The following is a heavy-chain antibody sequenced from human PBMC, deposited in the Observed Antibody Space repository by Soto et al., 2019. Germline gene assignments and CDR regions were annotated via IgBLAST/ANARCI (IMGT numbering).Heavy chain of an antibody. Sequence: ASVKVSCKASGYTFTSYYMHWVRQAPGQGLEWMGIINPSGGSTSYAQKFQGRVTMTRDTSTSTVYMELSSLRSEDTAVYYCARGGEMATILNWFDPWGQGTLVTVSS. CDR2: INPSGGST. J-gene: IGHJ5*02. V-gene: IGHV1-46*01. CDR3: ARGGEMATILNWFDP. CDR1: GYTFTSYY. D-gene: IGHD5-12*01.